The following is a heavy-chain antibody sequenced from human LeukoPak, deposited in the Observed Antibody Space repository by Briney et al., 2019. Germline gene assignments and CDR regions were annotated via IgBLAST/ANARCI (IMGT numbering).Heavy chain of an antibody. J-gene: IGHJ4*02. CDR3: ARVDIVATIHFDY. V-gene: IGHV4-38-2*02. D-gene: IGHD5-12*01. Sequence: SETLSLTCNVSGYSISNGYYWGWIRQPPGKGLEWIGIIYHSGSNHYNPSLKSRVSISVDTSKNQFSLILTSVTAADTAVHYCARVDIVATIHFDYWGQGTLVTVSS. CDR2: IYHSGSN. CDR1: GYSISNGYY.